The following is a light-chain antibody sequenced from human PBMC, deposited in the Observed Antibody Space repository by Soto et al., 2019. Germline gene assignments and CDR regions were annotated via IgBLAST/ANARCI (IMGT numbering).Light chain of an antibody. Sequence: EIVLTQSPATLSVSPGERAALSCRASLGVSINLAWYQQRPGQAPRLLIYGASTRATGVPTRFSGSGSGTEFTLTISSLQSEDLAVYHCQQYNEWPHTFGQGTKVDI. J-gene: IGKJ1*01. CDR2: GAS. CDR1: LGVSIN. V-gene: IGKV3-15*01. CDR3: QQYNEWPHT.